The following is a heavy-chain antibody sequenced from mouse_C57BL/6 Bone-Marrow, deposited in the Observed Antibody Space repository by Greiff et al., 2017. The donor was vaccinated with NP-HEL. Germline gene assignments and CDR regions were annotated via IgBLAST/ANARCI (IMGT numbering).Heavy chain of an antibody. CDR3: ARERITTVVFDY. D-gene: IGHD1-1*01. Sequence: EVQLQQSGAELVRPGASVKLSCTASGFNIKDDYMHWVKQRPEQGLEWIGWIDPENGDTEYASKFQGKATITADTSSNTAYLQLSSLTSEDTAVYYCARERITTVVFDYWGQGTTLTVSS. CDR1: GFNIKDDY. CDR2: IDPENGDT. V-gene: IGHV14-4*01. J-gene: IGHJ2*01.